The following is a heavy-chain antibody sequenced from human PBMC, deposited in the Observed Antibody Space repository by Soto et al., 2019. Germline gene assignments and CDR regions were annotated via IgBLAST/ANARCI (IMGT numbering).Heavy chain of an antibody. V-gene: IGHV1-2*02. CDR1: GYTFTGYY. J-gene: IGHJ3*02. CDR2: INPNSGGT. Sequence: GASVKVPCKASGYTFTGYYMHWVRQAPGQGLEWMGWINPNSGGTNYAQKFQGRVTMTRDTSISTAYMELSRLRSDDTAVYYCARARYVWGSYRYHAFDIWGQGTMVTVSS. D-gene: IGHD3-16*02. CDR3: ARARYVWGSYRYHAFDI.